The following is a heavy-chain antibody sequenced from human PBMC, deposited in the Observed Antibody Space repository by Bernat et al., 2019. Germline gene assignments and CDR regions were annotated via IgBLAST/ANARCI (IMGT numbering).Heavy chain of an antibody. CDR3: ARTTVTTIYYGMDV. J-gene: IGHJ6*02. CDR1: GFTFSSYG. D-gene: IGHD4-17*01. V-gene: IGHV3-33*01. Sequence: QVQLVESGGGVVQPGRSLRLSCAASGFTFSSYGMHWVRQAPGKGLEWVAVIWYDGSNNSYADSVKGRFTISRDNSKNTLYLQMNSLRAEDTAVYYCARTTVTTIYYGMDVWGQGTTVTVSS. CDR2: IWYDGSNN.